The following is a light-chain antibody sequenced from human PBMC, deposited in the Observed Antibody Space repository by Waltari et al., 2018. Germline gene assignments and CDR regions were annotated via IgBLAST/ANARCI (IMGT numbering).Light chain of an antibody. CDR3: QAWDGSTCV. V-gene: IGLV3-1*01. CDR2: QDT. Sequence: SYDLTQPPSVSVSPGQTASITCSGDKLGDKYTFWYKQKPDQSPVLVIFQDTKRPPGISERFSGSNSGNTATLTISGTQPMDEADYYCQAWDGSTCVFGTGTKVTVL. CDR1: KLGDKY. J-gene: IGLJ1*01.